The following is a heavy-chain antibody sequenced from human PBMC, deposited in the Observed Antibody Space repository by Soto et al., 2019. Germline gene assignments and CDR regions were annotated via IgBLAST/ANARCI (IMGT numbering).Heavy chain of an antibody. CDR3: ARLGITYYDSSGYYYCAFDI. CDR1: GGSISSSNW. Sequence: HVQLQESGPGLVKPSGTLSLTCAVSGGSISSSNWWSWFRQPPGKGLEWIGEIYHSGSTNYNPSLKSRVTISVDKSKGLFSLKLIYVTAADTDVYYCARLGITYYDSSGYYYCAFDIWGQGTIVTVSS. D-gene: IGHD3-22*01. CDR2: IYHSGST. J-gene: IGHJ3*02. V-gene: IGHV4-4*02.